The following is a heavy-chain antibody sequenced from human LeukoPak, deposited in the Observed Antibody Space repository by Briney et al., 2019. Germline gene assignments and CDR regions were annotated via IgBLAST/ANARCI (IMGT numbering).Heavy chain of an antibody. CDR2: INHSGST. Sequence: PSETLSLTCAVYGGSFSGYYWSWIRQPPGKGLEWIGEINHSGSTNYNPSLKSRVTISVDTSKNQFSLKLSSVTAADTAVYYCARPRIVGAPGYFQHWGQGTLVTVSS. CDR1: GGSFSGYY. J-gene: IGHJ1*01. D-gene: IGHD1-26*01. CDR3: ARPRIVGAPGYFQH. V-gene: IGHV4-34*01.